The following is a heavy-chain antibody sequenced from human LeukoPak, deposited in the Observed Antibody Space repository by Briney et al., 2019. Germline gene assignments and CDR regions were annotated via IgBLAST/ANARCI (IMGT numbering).Heavy chain of an antibody. CDR3: ATRTAATGPHFDS. CDR2: IGGSGGTT. V-gene: IGHV3-23*01. J-gene: IGHJ4*02. D-gene: IGHD1-14*01. CDR1: GFTFSSYA. Sequence: GSLRLSCAASGFTFSSYAMSWVRQASGKGLEWVSAIGGSGGTTYYADSVKGRFTISRDNSKDTFYLQINSLRPEDTAVYYCATRTAATGPHFDSWGQGTLVTVSS.